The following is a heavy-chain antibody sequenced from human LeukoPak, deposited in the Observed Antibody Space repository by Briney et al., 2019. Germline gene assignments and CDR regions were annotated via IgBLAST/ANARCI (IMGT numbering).Heavy chain of an antibody. Sequence: PSETLSLTCTVSGYSISSGYYWGWIRQPPGKGLEWIGSIYYSGRTYYNPSLKSRDTITVDTSKNHLSLKLSSVPAADPSVLSCARHQKAARGTLDYWGQGTLVTVSS. CDR2: IYYSGRT. J-gene: IGHJ4*02. CDR3: ARHQKAARGTLDY. D-gene: IGHD1-1*01. V-gene: IGHV4-38-2*02. CDR1: GYSISSGYY.